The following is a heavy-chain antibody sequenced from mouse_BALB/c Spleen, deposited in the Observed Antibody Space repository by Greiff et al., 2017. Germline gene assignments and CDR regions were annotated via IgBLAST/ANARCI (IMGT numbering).Heavy chain of an antibody. Sequence: EVKLVESGPGLVKPSQSLSLTCTVTGYSITSDYAWNWIRQFPGNKLEWMGYISYSGSTSYNPSLKSRISITRDTSKNQFFLQLNSVTTEDTATYYCARRDYYVSMDYWGQGTSVTVAS. CDR1: GYSITSDYA. V-gene: IGHV3-2*02. CDR3: ARRDYYVSMDY. D-gene: IGHD1-1*01. J-gene: IGHJ4*01. CDR2: ISYSGST.